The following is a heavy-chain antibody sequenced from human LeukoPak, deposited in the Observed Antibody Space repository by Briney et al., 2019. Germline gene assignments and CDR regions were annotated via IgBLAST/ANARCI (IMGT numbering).Heavy chain of an antibody. CDR1: GFTFSSYT. Sequence: GGSLRLTCAASGFTFSSYTMNWVRQAPGKGLEWVSSITTSSTYIYYADSVRGRFTISRNNAKNSLYLRMSSLRVEDTAVYYCARGEGYYASGNYYIDYWGQGT. CDR2: ITTSSTYI. CDR3: ARGEGYYASGNYYIDY. J-gene: IGHJ4*02. D-gene: IGHD3-10*01. V-gene: IGHV3-21*01.